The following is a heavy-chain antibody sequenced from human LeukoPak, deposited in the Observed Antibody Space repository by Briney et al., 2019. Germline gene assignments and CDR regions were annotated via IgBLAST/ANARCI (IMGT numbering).Heavy chain of an antibody. CDR2: IIPIFGTA. CDR1: GYTFTGYY. D-gene: IGHD6-6*01. CDR3: ARVSLWGSSSSGGGYYYYGMDV. V-gene: IGHV1-69*13. J-gene: IGHJ6*02. Sequence: SVKVSCKASGYTFTGYYMHWVRQAPGQGLEWMGGIIPIFGTANYAQKFQGRVTITADESTSTAYMELSSLRSEDTAVYYCARVSLWGSSSSGGGYYYYGMDVWGQGTTVTVSS.